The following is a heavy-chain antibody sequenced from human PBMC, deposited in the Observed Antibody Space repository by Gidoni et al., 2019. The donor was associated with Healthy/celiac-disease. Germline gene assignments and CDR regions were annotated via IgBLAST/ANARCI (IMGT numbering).Heavy chain of an antibody. V-gene: IGHV1-18*04. CDR3: ARVSKWIPSAIVDFDY. CDR1: GYTFTSYG. J-gene: IGHJ4*02. Sequence: QVQLVQSGAEVKQPGAAGKVSCKASGYTFTSYGISGVRQAPGQGLEWMGWISAYNGNTNYAQQLQGRVTMTTDTSTSTAYMELRSLRSDDTSVYYWARVSKWIPSAIVDFDYWGQGTLVTVSS. CDR2: ISAYNGNT. D-gene: IGHD2-2*01.